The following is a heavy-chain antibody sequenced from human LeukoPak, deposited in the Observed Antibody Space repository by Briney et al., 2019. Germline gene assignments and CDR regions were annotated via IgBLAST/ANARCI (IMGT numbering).Heavy chain of an antibody. V-gene: IGHV4-4*07. Sequence: SETLSLTCTVSGGSISGYYWSWIRQPAGKELEWIGRIYPSGSTNYNPSLKSRVTMSVDTSKNQFSLRLSSVTAADTAVYYCARGSPGVAALTFDYWGQGTLVTVSS. CDR1: GGSISGYY. D-gene: IGHD4/OR15-4a*01. CDR3: ARGSPGVAALTFDY. CDR2: IYPSGST. J-gene: IGHJ4*02.